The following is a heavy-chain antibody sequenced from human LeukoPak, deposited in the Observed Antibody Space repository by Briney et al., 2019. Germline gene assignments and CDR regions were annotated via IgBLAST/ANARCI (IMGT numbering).Heavy chain of an antibody. D-gene: IGHD6-19*01. CDR3: AKSLIAVAGTWRVIEFDP. J-gene: IGHJ5*02. CDR1: GFTFDDYA. V-gene: IGHV3-9*01. CDR2: ISWNSGSI. Sequence: GRSLRHSCAASGFTFDDYAMHWVRQAPGKGLEWVSGISWNSGSIGYADSVKGRFTISRDNAKNSLYLQMNSLRAEDTALYYCAKSLIAVAGTWRVIEFDPWGQGTLVSVSS.